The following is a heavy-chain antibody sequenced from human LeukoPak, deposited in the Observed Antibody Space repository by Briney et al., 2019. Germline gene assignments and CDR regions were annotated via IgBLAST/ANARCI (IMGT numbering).Heavy chain of an antibody. Sequence: SETLSLTCTVSGGSISSSSYYWGWTRQPPGKGLEWIGSIYYSGSTYYNPSLKSRVTISVDTSKNQFSLKLSSVTAADTAVYYCARQWADFWSGYYLVFDYWGQGTLVTVSS. V-gene: IGHV4-39*01. CDR3: ARQWADFWSGYYLVFDY. CDR2: IYYSGST. CDR1: GGSISSSSYY. J-gene: IGHJ4*02. D-gene: IGHD3-3*01.